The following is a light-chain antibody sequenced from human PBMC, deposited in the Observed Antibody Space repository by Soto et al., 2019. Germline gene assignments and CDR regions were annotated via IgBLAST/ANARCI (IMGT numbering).Light chain of an antibody. J-gene: IGKJ4*01. CDR3: QQYNNWPLT. V-gene: IGKV3-15*01. CDR1: QSINNN. Sequence: EIEMTQSPATLSVSPGERATLSCRASQSINNNLAWYQQKPGQGPRLLIHGASSRATGIPARFSGSGSGTEFTLTISSLQSEDFAIYYCQQYNNWPLTFGGGTKVEIK. CDR2: GAS.